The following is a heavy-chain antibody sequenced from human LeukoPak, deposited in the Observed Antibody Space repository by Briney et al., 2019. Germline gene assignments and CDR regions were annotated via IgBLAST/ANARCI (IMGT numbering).Heavy chain of an antibody. D-gene: IGHD1-1*01. V-gene: IGHV3-74*01. CDR3: ARRGTGHGMDV. Sequence: GGSLRLSCAASGFTFNNYWIHWVRQVPGKGLVWVSRINNDGSSASYVDSVKGRFTISRDSAKNTLFLQMNSLRAEDTAVYYCARRGTGHGMDVWGQGTTVIVSS. CDR2: INNDGSSA. J-gene: IGHJ6*02. CDR1: GFTFNNYW.